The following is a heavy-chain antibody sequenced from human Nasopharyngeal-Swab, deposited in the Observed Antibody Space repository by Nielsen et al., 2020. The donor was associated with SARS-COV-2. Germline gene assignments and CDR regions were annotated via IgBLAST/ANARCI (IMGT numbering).Heavy chain of an antibody. J-gene: IGHJ6*02. Sequence: GESLKISCAASGFTFDDYAMHWVRQAPGKGLEWVSAISGSGGSTYYADSVKGRFTISRDNSKNTLYLQMNSLRAEDTAVYYCAKDQVVVIPLDGMDVWGQGTTVTVSS. V-gene: IGHV3-23*01. CDR3: AKDQVVVIPLDGMDV. CDR1: GFTFDDYA. CDR2: ISGSGGST. D-gene: IGHD3-22*01.